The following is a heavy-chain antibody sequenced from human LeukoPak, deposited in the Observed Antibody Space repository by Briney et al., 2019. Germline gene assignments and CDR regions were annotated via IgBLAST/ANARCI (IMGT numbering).Heavy chain of an antibody. CDR1: GGSISSSSYY. J-gene: IGHJ3*02. V-gene: IGHV4-39*01. Sequence: KPSETLSLTCTVSGGSISSSSYYWGWIRQPPGKGLEWIGSIYYSGSTYYNPSLKSRVTISVDTSKNQFSLKLSSVTAADTAVYYCARHCSGDYDPREDAFDIWGQGTMVTVSS. D-gene: IGHD4-17*01. CDR3: ARHCSGDYDPREDAFDI. CDR2: IYYSGST.